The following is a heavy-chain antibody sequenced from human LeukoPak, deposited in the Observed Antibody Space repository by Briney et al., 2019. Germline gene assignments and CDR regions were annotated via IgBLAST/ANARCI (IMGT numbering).Heavy chain of an antibody. V-gene: IGHV1-69*04. D-gene: IGHD6-13*01. CDR3: ARDVGIAAAGFDY. CDR1: GGTFSSYA. CDR2: IIPILGIA. Sequence: SVKVSCKASGGTFSSYAISWVRQAPGQGLEWMGRIIPILGIANYAQKFQGRVTITADKSTSTAYMELSSLRSEDTAVYYCARDVGIAAAGFDYWGQGTLVAVSS. J-gene: IGHJ4*02.